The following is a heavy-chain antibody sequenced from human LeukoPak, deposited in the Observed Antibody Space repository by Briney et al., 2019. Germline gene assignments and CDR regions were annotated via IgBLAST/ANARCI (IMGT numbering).Heavy chain of an antibody. J-gene: IGHJ4*02. V-gene: IGHV3-15*01. CDR1: GFTISNAW. Sequence: GGSLRLSCAASGFTISNAWMTWVRQAPGKGLEWVGRVNRDGGTTDYAAPVKGRFTISRDDSKNTLYLQMNSLKTEDTGVYYCTSYNSGSMVYWGQGTLVTVSS. CDR2: VNRDGGTT. CDR3: TSYNSGSMVY. D-gene: IGHD6-19*01.